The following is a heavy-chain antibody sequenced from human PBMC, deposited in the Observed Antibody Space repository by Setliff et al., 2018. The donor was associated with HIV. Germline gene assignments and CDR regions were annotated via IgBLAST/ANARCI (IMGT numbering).Heavy chain of an antibody. CDR2: IKSDGSST. V-gene: IGHV3-74*01. CDR1: GFTFSAHW. D-gene: IGHD1-26*01. Sequence: PGGSLRLSCAASGFTFSAHWMHWVRQAPGKGLVWVSRIKSDGSSTDYADSVRGRFTISRDNAKITLYLEMNSLRAEDTAVYYCARGGSYSPGDYWGQGTLVTVSS. J-gene: IGHJ4*02. CDR3: ARGGSYSPGDY.